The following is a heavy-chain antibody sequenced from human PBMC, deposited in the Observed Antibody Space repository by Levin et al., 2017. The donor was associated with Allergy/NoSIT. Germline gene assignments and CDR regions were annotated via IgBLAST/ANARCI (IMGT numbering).Heavy chain of an antibody. D-gene: IGHD3-3*01. CDR2: VYHSGTT. Sequence: MASETLSLTCTVSGVSISSGDWWTWVRRPPGRGLEWIGEVYHSGTTTYNPSLQSRLTLSVDKSKKQISLRLTSVTAADTAVYYCARSTVYFLEGYSQWVLDLWGRGTLVTVSS. CDR3: ARSTVYFLEGYSQWVLDL. CDR1: GVSISSGDW. V-gene: IGHV4-4*02. J-gene: IGHJ4*02.